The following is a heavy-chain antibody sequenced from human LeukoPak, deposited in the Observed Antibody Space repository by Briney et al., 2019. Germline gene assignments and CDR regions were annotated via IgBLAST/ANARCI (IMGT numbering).Heavy chain of an antibody. CDR3: ARTSYYDILTGYPRYGMDV. D-gene: IGHD3-9*01. J-gene: IGHJ6*02. V-gene: IGHV4-31*03. CDR2: IYYSGST. Sequence: PSETLSLTCTVSGGSISSGGYYWSWIRQHPGKGLEWIGYIYYSGSTYYNPSLKSRVTISVDTSKNQFSLKLSSVTAADTAVYYCARTSYYDILTGYPRYGMDVWGQGTTVTVS. CDR1: GGSISSGGYY.